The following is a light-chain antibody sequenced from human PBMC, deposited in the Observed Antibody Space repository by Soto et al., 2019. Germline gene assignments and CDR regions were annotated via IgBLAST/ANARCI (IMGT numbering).Light chain of an antibody. J-gene: IGKJ1*01. CDR1: ETVNSAY. CDR2: GAF. Sequence: EIVLTQSPGILSLFPGERANLSCRPSETVNSAYLAWYQQRPGQAPRLLMYGAFNRAAGIPARFSGSGSGTDFALTISSLQSDDFAVYYCQQSDKWPCTFGQGTKVDIK. V-gene: IGKV3-20*01. CDR3: QQSDKWPCT.